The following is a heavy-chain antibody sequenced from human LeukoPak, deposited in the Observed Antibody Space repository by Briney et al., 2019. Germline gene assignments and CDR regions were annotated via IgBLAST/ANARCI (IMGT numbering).Heavy chain of an antibody. V-gene: IGHV4-4*07. CDR1: GGSISSYY. CDR2: IYTSGST. D-gene: IGHD3-3*01. Sequence: SETLSLTCTVSGGSISSYYWSWIRQPAGKGLEWIGRIYTSGSTNYNPSLKSRVTISVDTSKNQFSLKLSSVTAADTAVYYCARHSGITIFGVVIPRTAFDIWGQGTMVTVSS. J-gene: IGHJ3*02. CDR3: ARHSGITIFGVVIPRTAFDI.